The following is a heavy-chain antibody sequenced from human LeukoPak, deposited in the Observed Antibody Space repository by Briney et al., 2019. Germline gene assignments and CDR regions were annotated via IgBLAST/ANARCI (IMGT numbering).Heavy chain of an antibody. CDR1: GASISGYY. CDR3: ARVDYYDYSGYFNHYSFDI. J-gene: IGHJ3*02. Sequence: PSETLSLTCTVSGASISGYYWSWIRQPAGKGLEWIGCMFTSGSTNYNPSLKSRGTMSVDTSMSQLSLKLTSVTAADTAIYYCARVDYYDYSGYFNHYSFDIWGQGTMVTVSS. CDR2: MFTSGST. D-gene: IGHD3-22*01. V-gene: IGHV4-4*07.